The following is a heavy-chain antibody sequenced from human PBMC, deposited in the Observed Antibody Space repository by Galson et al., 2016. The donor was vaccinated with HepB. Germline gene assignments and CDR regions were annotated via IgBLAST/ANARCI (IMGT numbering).Heavy chain of an antibody. CDR3: AKDHHDYGDSWYFDL. Sequence: SLRLSCAASGFTFNTFSMNWVRQAPGKGLEWVSSITRSCGDTYYADSVKGRFTISRDNSKNTLYLQMNSLRPEDTALYYCAKDHHDYGDSWYFDLWGRGTLVTVSS. CDR2: ITRSCGDT. CDR1: GFTFNTFS. J-gene: IGHJ2*01. D-gene: IGHD4-17*01. V-gene: IGHV3-23*01.